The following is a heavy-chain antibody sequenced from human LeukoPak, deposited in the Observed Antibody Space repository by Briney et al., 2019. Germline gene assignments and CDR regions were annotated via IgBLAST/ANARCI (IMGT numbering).Heavy chain of an antibody. Sequence: SETLSLTCTVSGGSISTYYWGWIRQPPGKGLKWIGSIYYSGSTYYNPSLKSRVTISVDTSKNQFSLKLNSVTAADTAVYYCARNRYYYGSGNYGVPNWFDPWGQGTLVTVSS. CDR3: ARNRYYYGSGNYGVPNWFDP. J-gene: IGHJ5*02. D-gene: IGHD3-10*01. CDR1: GGSISTYY. CDR2: IYYSGST. V-gene: IGHV4-39*01.